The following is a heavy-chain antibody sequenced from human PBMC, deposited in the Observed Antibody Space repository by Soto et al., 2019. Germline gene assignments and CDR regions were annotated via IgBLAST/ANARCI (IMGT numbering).Heavy chain of an antibody. CDR3: ARDYYDSSGYYYYYYGMDV. CDR2: INPNSGGT. D-gene: IGHD3-22*01. CDR1: GYTFTGYY. V-gene: IGHV1-2*02. J-gene: IGHJ6*02. Sequence: SVKVSCKASGYTFTGYYMHWVRQAPGQGLEWMGWINPNSGGTNYAQKFQGRVTMTRDTSISTAYMELSRLRSDDTAVYYCARDYYDSSGYYYYYYGMDVWGQGTTVTSP.